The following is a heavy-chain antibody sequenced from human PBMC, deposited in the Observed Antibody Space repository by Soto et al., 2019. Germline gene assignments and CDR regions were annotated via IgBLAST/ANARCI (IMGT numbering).Heavy chain of an antibody. V-gene: IGHV6-1*01. CDR3: ARARYNWNDGYYYMDV. CDR1: GDSVSSSSAT. D-gene: IGHD1-1*01. Sequence: QVPLQQSGPGLVKPSQTLSLTCAISGDSVSSSSATWNWIRQSPSRGLEWLGRTYYKSKWYNDYAVSVKSRITINPDTSKNQLSLQLNSVTPEDTAVYFCARARYNWNDGYYYMDVWGKGTTVTVSS. CDR2: TYYKSKWYN. J-gene: IGHJ6*03.